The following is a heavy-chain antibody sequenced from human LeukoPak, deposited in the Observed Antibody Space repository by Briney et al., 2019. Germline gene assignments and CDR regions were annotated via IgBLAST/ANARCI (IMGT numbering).Heavy chain of an antibody. Sequence: ASVKVSCKASGHTFNRYGISWVRQAPGQGLEWMGWISAYNGNTKNAQNLQGRVTMTTDTSTTTAYMELRSLKSDDTAVYYCARGHSTCWPEYFQHWGQGTLVTVSS. CDR3: ARGHSTCWPEYFQH. J-gene: IGHJ1*01. V-gene: IGHV1-18*01. CDR1: GHTFNRYG. CDR2: ISAYNGNT. D-gene: IGHD6-13*01.